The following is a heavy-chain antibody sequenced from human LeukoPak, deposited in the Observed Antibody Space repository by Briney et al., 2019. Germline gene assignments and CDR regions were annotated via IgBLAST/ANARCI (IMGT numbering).Heavy chain of an antibody. D-gene: IGHD2-2*01. J-gene: IGHJ3*01. CDR1: GDSISSYN. CDR2: IYSSGST. Sequence: SETLSLTGGVGGDSISSYNGRWLRQPAGRGVEWVGRIYSSGSTNYNPSLKRHVTMSVDTSTNHSSLKLSSVTAADTAVYYCARDVVELGAFDLWGQGTIVTVSS. V-gene: IGHV4-59*10. CDR3: ARDVVELGAFDL.